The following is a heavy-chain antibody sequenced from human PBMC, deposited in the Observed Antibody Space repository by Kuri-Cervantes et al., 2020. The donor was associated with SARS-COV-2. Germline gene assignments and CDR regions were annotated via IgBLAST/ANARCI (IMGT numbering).Heavy chain of an antibody. CDR2: IWYDGSNK. J-gene: IGHJ5*02. CDR1: GFTFSSYG. CDR3: AKGQWLETYNWFDP. Sequence: GESLKISCAASGFTFSSYGMHWVRQAPGKGLEWVAVIWYDGSNKYYADSVKGRFTISRDNSKNTLYLQMNSLRAEDTAVYYCAKGQWLETYNWFDPWGQGTLVTVSS. D-gene: IGHD3-22*01. V-gene: IGHV3-30*02.